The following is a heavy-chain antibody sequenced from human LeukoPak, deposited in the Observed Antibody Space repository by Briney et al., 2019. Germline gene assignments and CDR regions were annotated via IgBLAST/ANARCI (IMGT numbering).Heavy chain of an antibody. J-gene: IGHJ4*02. D-gene: IGHD5-18*01. CDR3: ARDVNTAMVTPFDY. CDR2: IIPFFGTA. CDR1: GGTFSSYT. V-gene: IGHV1-69*05. Sequence: SVKVSCKASGGTFSSYTINWVRQAPGQGLEWMGGIIPFFGTANYVQKFQGRVTMTTDTSTSTAYMELRSLRSDDTAVYYCARDVNTAMVTPFDYWGQGTLVTVSS.